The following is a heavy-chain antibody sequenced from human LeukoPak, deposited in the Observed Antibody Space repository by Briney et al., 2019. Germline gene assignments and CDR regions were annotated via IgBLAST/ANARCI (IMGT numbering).Heavy chain of an antibody. Sequence: QPGGSLRLSCVGSKFTFRDAWMSWVRQAPGKGLEWVAAISHDGRNQFADAVRGRFTISRDNSKSTLFLQMKSLRPEDTATCEKDIAVSVNAPPDDFQHWGQGTLVTVSS. V-gene: IGHV3-30*19. CDR1: KFTFRDAW. D-gene: IGHD6-19*01. CDR2: ISHDGRNQ. CDR3: DIAVSVNAPPDDFQH. J-gene: IGHJ1*01.